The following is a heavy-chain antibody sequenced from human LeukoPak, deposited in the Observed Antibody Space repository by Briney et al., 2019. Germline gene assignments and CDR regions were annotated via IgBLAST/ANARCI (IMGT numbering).Heavy chain of an antibody. CDR1: GFTFSSYA. Sequence: GSLRLSCAASGFTFSSYAMSWVRQAPGKGLEWVSAISGSGGSTYYADSVKGRFTITRDNSKNTLYLKMNSLRAEDTAVYYCAKHMIVVALLGYGGQGTLVTVSS. V-gene: IGHV3-23*01. CDR2: ISGSGGST. CDR3: AKHMIVVALLGY. J-gene: IGHJ4*02. D-gene: IGHD3-22*01.